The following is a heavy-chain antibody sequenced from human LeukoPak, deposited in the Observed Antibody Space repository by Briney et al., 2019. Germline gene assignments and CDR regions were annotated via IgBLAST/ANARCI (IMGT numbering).Heavy chain of an antibody. V-gene: IGHV4-59*08. CDR3: ARGRLSGWSGYYLNWFDP. D-gene: IGHD3-3*01. CDR2: IYYSGST. J-gene: IGHJ5*02. CDR1: GGSISSYY. Sequence: SETLSLTCTVSGGSISSYYWSWIRQPPGKGLEWIGYIYYSGSTNYNPSLKSRVTISVDTSKNQFSLKLSSVTAADTAVYYCARGRLSGWSGYYLNWFDPWGQGTLVTVSS.